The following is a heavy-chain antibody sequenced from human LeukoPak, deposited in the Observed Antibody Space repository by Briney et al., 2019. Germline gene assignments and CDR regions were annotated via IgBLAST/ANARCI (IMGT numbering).Heavy chain of an antibody. J-gene: IGHJ4*02. CDR3: ARLQGRGDNYLDY. CDR1: GGSISNYY. Sequence: SETLSLTCTVSGGSISNYYWTWIRQPPGKRLEWIAYVSYSGSSSSNPSLESRVTISVDMSKNQFSLRLSSVTASDTAVYYCARLQGRGDNYLDYWGQGTLVTASS. D-gene: IGHD7-27*01. V-gene: IGHV4-59*08. CDR2: VSYSGSS.